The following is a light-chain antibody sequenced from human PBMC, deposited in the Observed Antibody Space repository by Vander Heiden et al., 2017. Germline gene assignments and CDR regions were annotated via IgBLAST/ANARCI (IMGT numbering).Light chain of an antibody. Sequence: DIVMTQSPDSLAVSLGERATINCRSSQSVLSSSDNKNYFAWHQQKPGQPPKLLIYWASSRESGVPDRFSGSGSGTDFTLTISSLQAEDVAIYYCQQYYSTPWTFGQGTKVEI. J-gene: IGKJ1*01. CDR3: QQYYSTPWT. V-gene: IGKV4-1*01. CDR1: QSVLSSSDNKNY. CDR2: WAS.